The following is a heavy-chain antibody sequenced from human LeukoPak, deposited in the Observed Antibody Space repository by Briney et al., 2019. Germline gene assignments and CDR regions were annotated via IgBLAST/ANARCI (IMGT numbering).Heavy chain of an antibody. CDR1: GFTFSNYA. Sequence: GGSLRLSCAASGFTFSNYAMHWVRQAPGKGLEWVAVIWYDRGDKYYADAVKGRFTISRDDSRNTLYLQIKSLRAEDTAVYYCARDKWGNGWTGSIDNWGQGTLVTVSA. CDR3: ARDKWGNGWTGSIDN. J-gene: IGHJ4*02. V-gene: IGHV3-33*01. D-gene: IGHD6-19*01. CDR2: IWYDRGDK.